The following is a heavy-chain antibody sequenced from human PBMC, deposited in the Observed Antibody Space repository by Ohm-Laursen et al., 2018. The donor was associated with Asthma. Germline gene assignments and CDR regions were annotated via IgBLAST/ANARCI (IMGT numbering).Heavy chain of an antibody. D-gene: IGHD5-24*01. Sequence: SETLSLTCAVYGGSFSGYYWSWIRQPPGKGLEWIGEINHSGSTNYNPSLKSRVTISLDTSKNQFSLRLSSVTAADTAVYYCAKGLRYDGYLYGLDVWGHGTTVTVSS. CDR3: AKGLRYDGYLYGLDV. CDR1: GGSFSGYY. CDR2: INHSGST. J-gene: IGHJ6*02. V-gene: IGHV4-34*01.